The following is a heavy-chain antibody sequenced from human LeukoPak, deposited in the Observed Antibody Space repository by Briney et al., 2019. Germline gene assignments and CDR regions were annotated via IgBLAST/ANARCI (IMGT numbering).Heavy chain of an antibody. CDR3: ATQRLCSSGRCSSWFDP. Sequence: SETLSLTCTVSGDSVSSSGSYRGWIRQPPGKGLEWIGSFFDSGSTHYNPSLKSRVTISVDTSKSQFSMQLSSVTAADTAVYYCATQRLCSSGRCSSWFDPWGQGTLVTVSS. CDR2: FFDSGST. J-gene: IGHJ5*02. CDR1: GDSVSSSGSY. V-gene: IGHV4-39*01. D-gene: IGHD2-15*01.